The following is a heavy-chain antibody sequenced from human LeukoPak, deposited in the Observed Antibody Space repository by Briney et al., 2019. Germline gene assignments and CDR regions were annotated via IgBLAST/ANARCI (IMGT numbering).Heavy chain of an antibody. Sequence: PGGSLRLSCAASGFTFSSYWMSWVRQAPGKGLEWVANIKQDGSEKYYVDSVKGRFTISRDNSKNTLYLQMNSLRAEDTAVYYCAKANWVFGAFDIWGQGTMVTVSS. CDR3: AKANWVFGAFDI. V-gene: IGHV3-7*01. CDR2: IKQDGSEK. CDR1: GFTFSSYW. J-gene: IGHJ3*02. D-gene: IGHD6-13*01.